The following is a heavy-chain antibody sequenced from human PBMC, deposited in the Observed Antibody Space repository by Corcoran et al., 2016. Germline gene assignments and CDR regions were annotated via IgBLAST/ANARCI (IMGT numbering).Heavy chain of an antibody. Sequence: QVQLVQSGAEVKKPGASVKVSCKASGYTFTSYGISWVRQAPGQGLEWMGWISAYNGNTNYAQKLQGRVTMTTDTSTSTAYMELRSLRSDDMAVYYCARDWPKGYYDSSGYLDYWGQGTLVTVSS. D-gene: IGHD3-22*01. CDR2: ISAYNGNT. J-gene: IGHJ4*02. CDR3: ARDWPKGYYDSSGYLDY. CDR1: GYTFTSYG. V-gene: IGHV1-18*03.